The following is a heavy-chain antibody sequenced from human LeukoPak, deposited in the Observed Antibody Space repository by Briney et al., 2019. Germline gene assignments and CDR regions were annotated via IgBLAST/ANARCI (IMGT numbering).Heavy chain of an antibody. CDR2: ISSSGSTI. V-gene: IGHV3-11*01. CDR1: GFTFSDYY. Sequence: GGSLRLSCAASGFTFSDYYMSWIRQAPGKGLEWVSYISSSGSTIYYADSVKGRFTIARANAKASLYPQMNSRRAEDTAVYHRARDRGDYYYDSSGSLGYWGQGTLVTVSS. J-gene: IGHJ4*02. CDR3: ARDRGDYYYDSSGSLGY. D-gene: IGHD3-22*01.